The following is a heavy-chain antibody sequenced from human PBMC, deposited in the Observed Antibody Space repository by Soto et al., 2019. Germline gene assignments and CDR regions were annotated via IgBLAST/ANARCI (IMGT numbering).Heavy chain of an antibody. V-gene: IGHV1-2*02. CDR1: GYTFTGYY. Sequence: ASVKVSCKASGYTFTGYYVHWVRQAPGQGLEWMGWINPNSGDTYLAQRFQGRVTMNRDTSIGTAYMELRGLTSDDTAEYYCAKGGFKGAADTRVYLQSAMDVGGQGTTVPVPS. J-gene: IGHJ6*02. D-gene: IGHD6-25*01. CDR2: INPNSGDT. CDR3: AKGGFKGAADTRVYLQSAMDV.